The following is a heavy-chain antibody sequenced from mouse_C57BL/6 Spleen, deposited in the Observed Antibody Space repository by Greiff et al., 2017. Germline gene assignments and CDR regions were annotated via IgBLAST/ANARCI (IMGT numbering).Heavy chain of an antibody. Sequence: VQLQQSGAELVRPGTSVKVSCKASGYAFTNYLIEWVKQRPGQGLEWIGVINPGSGGTNYNEKFKGKATLTADKSSSTAYMQLSSLTSEDSAVYFCARDRDYYGSSYDYWGQGTTLTVSS. CDR2: INPGSGGT. CDR1: GYAFTNYL. V-gene: IGHV1-54*01. J-gene: IGHJ2*01. D-gene: IGHD1-1*01. CDR3: ARDRDYYGSSYDY.